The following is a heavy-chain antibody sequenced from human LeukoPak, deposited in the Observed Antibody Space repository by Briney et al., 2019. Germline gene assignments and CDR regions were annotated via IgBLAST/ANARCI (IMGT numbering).Heavy chain of an antibody. D-gene: IGHD1-26*01. CDR2: TRNKANSYTT. Sequence: GGSLRLSCAASGFTFSDHYMGWVRQAPGKGLEWVGRTRNKANSYTTEYAASVKGRFTISRDNAKNSLYLQMNSLRAEDTAVYYCARETFGSYGYWGQGTLVTVSS. CDR3: ARETFGSYGY. V-gene: IGHV3-72*01. CDR1: GFTFSDHY. J-gene: IGHJ4*02.